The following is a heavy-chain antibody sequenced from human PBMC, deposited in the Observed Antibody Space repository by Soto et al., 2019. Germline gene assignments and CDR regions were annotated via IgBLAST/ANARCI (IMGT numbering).Heavy chain of an antibody. V-gene: IGHV4-59*01. CDR1: GGSISSYY. D-gene: IGHD3-3*01. J-gene: IGHJ6*02. Sequence: SETLSLTCTVSGGSISSYYWSWIRQPPGKGLEWTGYIYYSGSTNYNPSLKSRVTISVDTSKNQSSLKLSSVTAADTAVYYCARGHTLTIFGVDRGNYYYGMDVWGQGTTVTVSS. CDR2: IYYSGST. CDR3: ARGHTLTIFGVDRGNYYYGMDV.